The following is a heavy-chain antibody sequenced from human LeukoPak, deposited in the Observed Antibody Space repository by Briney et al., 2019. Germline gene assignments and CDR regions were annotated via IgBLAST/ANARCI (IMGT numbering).Heavy chain of an antibody. CDR2: INHSGST. CDR3: ARFRGYGDY. V-gene: IGHV4-34*01. Sequence: SETLSLTCAVYGGSFSGYYWSWIRQPPGKGLEWIGEINHSGSTNYNLSLKSRVTISVDTSKNQFSLKLSSVTAADTAVYYCARFRGYGDYWGQGTLVTVSS. D-gene: IGHD6-25*01. CDR1: GGSFSGYY. J-gene: IGHJ4*02.